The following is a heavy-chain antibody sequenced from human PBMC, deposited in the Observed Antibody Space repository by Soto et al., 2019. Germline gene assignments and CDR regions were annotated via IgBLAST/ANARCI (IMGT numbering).Heavy chain of an antibody. Sequence: QVQLVESGGGVVQPGRSLRLSCAASGFTFGSYGIHWVRQAPGKGLEWVAVISYDGSNKYYADSVKGRFTISRDNSKNTLYLQMNSLRAEDTAVYYCAKCPGVAAAGPPFDPWGQGTLVTVSS. V-gene: IGHV3-30*18. J-gene: IGHJ5*02. D-gene: IGHD6-13*01. CDR1: GFTFGSYG. CDR2: ISYDGSNK. CDR3: AKCPGVAAAGPPFDP.